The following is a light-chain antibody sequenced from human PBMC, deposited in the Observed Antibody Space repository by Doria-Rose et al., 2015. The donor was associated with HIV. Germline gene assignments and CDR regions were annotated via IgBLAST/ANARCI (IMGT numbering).Light chain of an antibody. J-gene: IGKJ1*01. Sequence: IGMTQSPGTLSLSPGEIATLSCRASQSFSSTYLAWYQQKPGQAPSLLICDGSTRATGIPDRFSASGSGTDFTLTINRLEPEDFALYYCHQYGTSWTFGQGTKVEI. CDR1: QSFSSTY. V-gene: IGKV3-20*01. CDR3: HQYGTSWT. CDR2: DGS.